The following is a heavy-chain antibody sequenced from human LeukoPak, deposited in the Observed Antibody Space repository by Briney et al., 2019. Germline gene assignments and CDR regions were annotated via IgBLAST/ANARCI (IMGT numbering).Heavy chain of an antibody. V-gene: IGHV4-59*01. CDR2: IYYGGTT. Sequence: PSETLSLTCTVSGGSISSYYWSWIRQPPGKGLEWIAYIYYGGTTNYNPSLKSRVTISVDTSKNQFSLKLSSVTAADTAVYYCARDMVTAPRAFQHWGRGTLVTVSS. CDR1: GGSISSYY. CDR3: ARDMVTAPRAFQH. J-gene: IGHJ1*01. D-gene: IGHD2-21*02.